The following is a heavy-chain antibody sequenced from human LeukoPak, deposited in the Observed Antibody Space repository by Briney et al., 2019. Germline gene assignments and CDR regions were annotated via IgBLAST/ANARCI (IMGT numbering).Heavy chain of an antibody. CDR1: GFTFSSYW. CDR2: IKQDGSEK. J-gene: IGHJ6*03. Sequence: GGSLRLSCAASGFTFSSYWMSWVRQAPGKGLEWVANIKQDGSEKYYVDSVKGRFTISRDNAKNSLYLQMNSLRAEDTAVYYCAREGRGLWTYYYYMDVWGKGTTVTISS. V-gene: IGHV3-7*01. D-gene: IGHD3-16*01. CDR3: AREGRGLWTYYYYMDV.